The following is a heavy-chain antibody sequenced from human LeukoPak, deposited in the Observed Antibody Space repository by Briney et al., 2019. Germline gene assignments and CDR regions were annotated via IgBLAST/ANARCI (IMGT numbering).Heavy chain of an antibody. V-gene: IGHV4-31*03. J-gene: IGHJ5*02. D-gene: IGHD4-23*01. CDR2: IYYSGST. CDR3: ARRNDYGGNSDWFDP. Sequence: PSQTLSLTCTVSGGSISSGGYYWSWIRQHPGKGLEWIGYIYYSGSTYYNPSLKSRVTISVDTSKNQFSLKLSSVTAADTAVYYCARRNDYGGNSDWFDPWGQGTLVTVSS. CDR1: GGSISSGGYY.